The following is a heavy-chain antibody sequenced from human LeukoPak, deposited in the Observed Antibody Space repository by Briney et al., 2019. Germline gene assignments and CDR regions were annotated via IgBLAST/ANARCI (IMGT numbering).Heavy chain of an antibody. D-gene: IGHD3-22*01. CDR3: AREVNSSGYYSAFDI. Sequence: SETLSLTCTVSGGSISSGDYYWSWIRQPPGTGLEWIGYIYHSGSTYYNPSLKSRVTISVDTSKNQFSLKLSSLPSAVTAVYYCAREVNSSGYYSAFDIWGQGTMVTVSS. J-gene: IGHJ3*02. V-gene: IGHV4-30-4*08. CDR1: GGSISSGDYY. CDR2: IYHSGST.